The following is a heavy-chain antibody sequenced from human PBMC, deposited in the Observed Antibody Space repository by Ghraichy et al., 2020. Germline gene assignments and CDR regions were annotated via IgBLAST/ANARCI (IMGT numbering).Heavy chain of an antibody. D-gene: IGHD2-2*01. CDR3: ARDPGSLGYCSSTSCTLLGDYYGMDV. Sequence: GSLRLSCAVSGYSISSGYYWGWIRQPPGKGLEWIGSIYHSGSTYYNPSLKSRVTISVDTSKNQFSLKLSSVTAADTAVYYCARDPGSLGYCSSTSCTLLGDYYGMDVWGQGTTVTVSS. V-gene: IGHV4-38-2*02. CDR1: GYSISSGYY. J-gene: IGHJ6*02. CDR2: IYHSGST.